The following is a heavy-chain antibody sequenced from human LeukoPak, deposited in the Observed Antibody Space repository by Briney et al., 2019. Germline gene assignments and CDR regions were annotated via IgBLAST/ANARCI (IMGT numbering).Heavy chain of an antibody. Sequence: SETLSLTCAVYGGSFSGYYWSWIRQPLGKGLEWIGEINHSGSTNYNPSLKSRVTISVDTSKNQFSLKLSSVTAADTAVYYCARIGYSYPSDYWGQGTLVTVSS. CDR1: GGSFSGYY. J-gene: IGHJ4*02. V-gene: IGHV4-34*01. CDR3: ARIGYSYPSDY. D-gene: IGHD5-18*01. CDR2: INHSGST.